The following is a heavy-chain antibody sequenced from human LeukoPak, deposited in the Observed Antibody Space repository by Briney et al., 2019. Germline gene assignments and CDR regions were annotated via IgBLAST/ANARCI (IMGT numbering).Heavy chain of an antibody. J-gene: IGHJ4*02. V-gene: IGHV4-31*03. D-gene: IGHD2-2*02. CDR1: GASISSGGYS. CDR3: ASSDCSSTSCYTGPFAY. CDR2: ISYSGNT. Sequence: SQTLSLTCTVSGASISSGGYSWSWIRQHPGKGLEWIGYISYSGNTYYNPSLKSRVTISVDTSKNQFSLKLNSVTAADTAMYYCASSDCSSTSCYTGPFAYWGQGTLVTVSS.